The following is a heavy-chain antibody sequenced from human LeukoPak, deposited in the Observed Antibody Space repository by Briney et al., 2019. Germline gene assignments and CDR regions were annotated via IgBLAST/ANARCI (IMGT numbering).Heavy chain of an antibody. CDR2: IYSGGIT. D-gene: IGHD3-10*01. CDR3: ARGTEMVRGVVIGPPVY. V-gene: IGHV3-66*01. J-gene: IGHJ4*02. CDR1: GFTVRSNY. Sequence: GGSLRLSCAASGFTVRSNYMTWVRQAPGMGLGWVSVIYSGGITKYADSVKGRFTISRDNSKNTLYLQMNSLRAEDTAVYYCARGTEMVRGVVIGPPVYWGQGTLVTVSS.